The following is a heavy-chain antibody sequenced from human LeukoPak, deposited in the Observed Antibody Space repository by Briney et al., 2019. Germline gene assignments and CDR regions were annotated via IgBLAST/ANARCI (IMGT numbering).Heavy chain of an antibody. V-gene: IGHV4-59*08. CDR1: GGSISSYY. CDR2: IYYSGST. D-gene: IGHD6-13*01. CDR3: ATLDSSSSH. J-gene: IGHJ4*02. Sequence: SETLSLTCTVSGGSISSYYWSWLRQPPGKGLEWIGYIYYSGSTNYNPSLKSRVTISVDTSKNQFSLKLSSVTAADTAVYYCATLDSSSSHWGQGTLVTVSS.